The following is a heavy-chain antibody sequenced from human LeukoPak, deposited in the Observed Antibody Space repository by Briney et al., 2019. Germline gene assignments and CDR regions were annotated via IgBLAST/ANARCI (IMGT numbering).Heavy chain of an antibody. CDR1: GYTFTGYY. D-gene: IGHD3-10*01. CDR3: ARDGTLSGRHPLDY. V-gene: IGHV1-2*02. Sequence: GASVKVSCKASGYTFTGYYMHWVRQAPGQGLEWMGWINPNSGGTNYAQKFQGRVTMTRDTSISTAYMELSRLRSDDTAVYYYARDGTLSGRHPLDYWGQGTLVTVSS. J-gene: IGHJ4*02. CDR2: INPNSGGT.